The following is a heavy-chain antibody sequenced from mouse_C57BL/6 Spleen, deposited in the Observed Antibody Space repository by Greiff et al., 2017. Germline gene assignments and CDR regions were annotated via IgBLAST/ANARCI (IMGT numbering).Heavy chain of an antibody. CDR1: GYAFTNYL. V-gene: IGHV1-54*01. D-gene: IGHD1-1*01. J-gene: IGHJ4*01. CDR2: INPGSGGT. CDR3: ASHYYGSSSYYAMDY. Sequence: QVQLKQSGAELVRPGTSVKVSCKASGYAFTNYLIEWVKQRPGQGLEWIGVINPGSGGTNYNEKFKGKATLTADKSSSTAYMQLSSLTSEDSAVYFCASHYYGSSSYYAMDYWGQGTSVTVSS.